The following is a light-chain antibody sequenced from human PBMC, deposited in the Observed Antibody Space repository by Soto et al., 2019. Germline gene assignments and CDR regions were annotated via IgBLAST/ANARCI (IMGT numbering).Light chain of an antibody. Sequence: EIVLTQSPGTLSLSPGERATLSCRASQSVSSNNLAWYQQRPGQAPGVVIYGASSRATGIPDRFSGSGSGTDFTLIINRLEPEDVAIYYCQQYGGSPRITFGQGTRLEIK. CDR2: GAS. J-gene: IGKJ5*01. CDR1: QSVSSNN. CDR3: QQYGGSPRIT. V-gene: IGKV3-20*01.